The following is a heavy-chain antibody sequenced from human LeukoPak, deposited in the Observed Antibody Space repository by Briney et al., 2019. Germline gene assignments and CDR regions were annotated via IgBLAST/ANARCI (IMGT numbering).Heavy chain of an antibody. J-gene: IGHJ4*02. D-gene: IGHD1-14*01. V-gene: IGHV1-2*02. CDR2: VNPNGGDT. Sequence: ASVKVSCKSSGYSFAGYHMHWVRQAPGQGLEWMGWVNPNGGDTNYAQKFQGRVTMTRDTSVSTAYMELSGLRSDDTAVYYCAREVMDNLRFDYWGQGTLVTVSS. CDR1: GYSFAGYH. CDR3: AREVMDNLRFDY.